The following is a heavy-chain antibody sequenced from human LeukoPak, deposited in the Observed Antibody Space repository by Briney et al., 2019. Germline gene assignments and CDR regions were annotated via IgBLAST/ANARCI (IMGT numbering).Heavy chain of an antibody. D-gene: IGHD2-2*01. CDR1: GGSFSGYY. CDR3: AREDIVVVPAAGEAYNLFDP. Sequence: PSETLSLTCAVYGGSFSGYYWSWIRQPPVKVLEWIGEINHSGSTNYNPSLKSRVTISVDTSKNQFSLKLSSVTAADTAVYYCAREDIVVVPAAGEAYNLFDPWGQGTLVTVSS. V-gene: IGHV4-34*01. J-gene: IGHJ5*02. CDR2: INHSGST.